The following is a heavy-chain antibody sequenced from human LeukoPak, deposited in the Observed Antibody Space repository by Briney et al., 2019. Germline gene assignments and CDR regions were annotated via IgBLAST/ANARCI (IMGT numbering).Heavy chain of an antibody. CDR1: GFTVSSNY. CDR2: IYSGGST. J-gene: IGHJ5*02. V-gene: IGHV3-53*01. D-gene: IGHD3-10*01. CDR3: ARAKGVRERGWFDP. Sequence: GGSLRLSCAASGFTVSSNYMSWVRQAPRKGLEWVSVIYSGGSTYYADSVKGRFTISRDNSKNTLYLQMNSLRAEDTAVYYCARAKGVRERGWFDPWGQGTLVTVSS.